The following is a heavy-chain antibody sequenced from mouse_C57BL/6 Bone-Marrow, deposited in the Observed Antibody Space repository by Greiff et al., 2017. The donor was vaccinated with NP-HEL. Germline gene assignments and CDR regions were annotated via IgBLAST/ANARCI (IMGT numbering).Heavy chain of an antibody. CDR3: ARWLLPLYYYAMDY. J-gene: IGHJ4*01. CDR1: GYTFTSSW. V-gene: IGHV1-7*01. Sequence: VQLQQSGAELAKPGASVKLSCKASGYTFTSSWMHWVKQRPGQGLEWIGYINPSSGYTKYNQKFQDKATLTADKSSSSAYMQLSSLTYEDSAVYYCARWLLPLYYYAMDYWGQGTSVTGSS. D-gene: IGHD2-3*01. CDR2: INPSSGYT.